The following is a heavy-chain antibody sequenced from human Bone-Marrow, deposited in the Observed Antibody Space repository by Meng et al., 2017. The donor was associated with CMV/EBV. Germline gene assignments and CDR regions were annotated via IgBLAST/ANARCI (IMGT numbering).Heavy chain of an antibody. CDR2: IKQDGSEK. V-gene: IGHV3-7*01. D-gene: IGHD2-15*01. CDR3: ARDRSVSCSDPLDY. CDR1: GFTFSSYW. Sequence: GESLKISCAASGFTFSSYWMSWVRQAPGKGLEWVANIKQDGSEKYYVDSVKGRFTISRDNAKNSLYLQMNSLRAEDTAVYYCARDRSVSCSDPLDYWGQGTLVTVSS. J-gene: IGHJ4*02.